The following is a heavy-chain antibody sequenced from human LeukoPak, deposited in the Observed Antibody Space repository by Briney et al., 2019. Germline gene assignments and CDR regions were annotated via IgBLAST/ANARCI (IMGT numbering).Heavy chain of an antibody. CDR3: ARDKVVGATHFDY. Sequence: GGSLRLSCAASGFTFSSYWMSWVRQAPGKGLEWVANIKQDGGEIYYVDSVKGRFTISRDNAKNSLSLQMNSLRAEDTAVYYCARDKVVGATHFDYWGQGTLVSVSS. D-gene: IGHD1-26*01. CDR2: IKQDGGEI. V-gene: IGHV3-7*01. J-gene: IGHJ4*02. CDR1: GFTFSSYW.